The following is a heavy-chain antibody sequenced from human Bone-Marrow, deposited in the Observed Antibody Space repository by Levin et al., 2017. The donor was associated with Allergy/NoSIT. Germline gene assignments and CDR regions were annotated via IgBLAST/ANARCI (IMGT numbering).Heavy chain of an antibody. V-gene: IGHV3-23*01. CDR2: MTSSGGST. D-gene: IGHD2-15*01. CDR1: GFTFDTYA. Sequence: GESLKISCVGSGFTFDTYAMGWVRQAPGGGLEWVSSMTSSGGSTSYADSVKGRFTISRDNSKNTLYLQMNSLRAEDTAIYYCAKFPLYIRAFDIWGQGTMVTVSS. J-gene: IGHJ3*02. CDR3: AKFPLYIRAFDI.